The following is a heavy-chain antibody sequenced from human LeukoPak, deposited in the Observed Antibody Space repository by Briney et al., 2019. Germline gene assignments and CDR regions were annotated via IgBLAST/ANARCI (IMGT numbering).Heavy chain of an antibody. V-gene: IGHV4-61*02. CDR2: IYTSGST. D-gene: IGHD4-17*01. CDR3: ATKSPYGDYAKDAFDI. CDR1: GGSISSGSYY. J-gene: IGHJ3*02. Sequence: PSETLSLTCTVSGGSISSGSYYWSWIRQPAGKGLEWIGRIYTSGSTNYNPSLKSRVTISVDTSKNQFSLKLSSVTAADTAVYYCATKSPYGDYAKDAFDIWGQGTMVTVSS.